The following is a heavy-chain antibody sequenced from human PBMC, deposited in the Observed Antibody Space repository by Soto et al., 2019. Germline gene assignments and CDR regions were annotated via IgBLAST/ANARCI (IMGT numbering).Heavy chain of an antibody. J-gene: IGHJ6*02. V-gene: IGHV3-7*01. Sequence: EVQLVESGGGLVQPGGSLRLSCAASGFTFSSYWMSWVRKAPGKGLEWVANIKQDGSEKYYVDSVKGRFTISRDNAKNSLYLQMNGLRAEDTAVYYCARDSYGGNSVYYYSGMDVWGQGTTVTVSS. CDR1: GFTFSSYW. D-gene: IGHD2-21*02. CDR2: IKQDGSEK. CDR3: ARDSYGGNSVYYYSGMDV.